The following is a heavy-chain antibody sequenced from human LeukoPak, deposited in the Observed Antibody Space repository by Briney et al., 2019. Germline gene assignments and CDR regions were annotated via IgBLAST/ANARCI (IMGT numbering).Heavy chain of an antibody. V-gene: IGHV5-51*01. CDR3: ARSRAEKVPVWGSYRHHDAFDI. Sequence: GESLQISCKGSGYFIPNYWIGWVRQLPGKGLEWMGIIYPGDSDTTYKPSFQGQVTISADKSISTAYLQWSSLKASDTAMYYCARSRAEKVPVWGSYRHHDAFDIWGQGTRVTVSP. CDR2: IYPGDSDT. CDR1: GYFIPNYW. D-gene: IGHD3-16*02. J-gene: IGHJ3*02.